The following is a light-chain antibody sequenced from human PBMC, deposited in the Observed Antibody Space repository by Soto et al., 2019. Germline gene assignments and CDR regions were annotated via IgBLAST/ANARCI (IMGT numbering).Light chain of an antibody. J-gene: IGKJ1*01. CDR2: GAS. Sequence: EIHMTQSPSSMSVSVGDRVTITCQASQDINNYLGWYQQKPGTAPKLLIYGASTLQSGVPSRFSGSASGTVVTITISSLQREDGATYFCQQSYSSSWTFGPGTKVDIK. V-gene: IGKV1-39*01. CDR3: QQSYSSSWT. CDR1: QDINNY.